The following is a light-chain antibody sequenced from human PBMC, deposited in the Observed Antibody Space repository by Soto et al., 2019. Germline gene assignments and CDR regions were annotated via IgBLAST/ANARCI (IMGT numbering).Light chain of an antibody. J-gene: IGKJ4*01. CDR2: GAS. CDR3: QHYKTWPLA. Sequence: EIVMTQSPATLSLSPGERATLSCRASQSVSSNLAWYKQKPGQAPRLLIYGASTRATGIPARFSGSGSGTEFTLTISSLKSEDFAVYYCQHYKTWPLAFGGGTKVDI. V-gene: IGKV3-15*01. CDR1: QSVSSN.